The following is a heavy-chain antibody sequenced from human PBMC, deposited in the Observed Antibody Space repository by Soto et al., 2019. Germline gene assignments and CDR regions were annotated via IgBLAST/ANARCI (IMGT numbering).Heavy chain of an antibody. V-gene: IGHV3-30-3*02. CDR3: TKEGLFWSGSFDS. J-gene: IGHJ4*02. Sequence: GGSLRLSCAASGFTFRSYPMHWVRQAPGKGLEWVAIVSYDGITKYADSVKGRFTISRDNSNNTLFLQMNSLRTEDTAVYYCTKEGLFWSGSFDSWGQGTLVTVSS. CDR2: VSYDGITK. CDR1: GFTFRSYP. D-gene: IGHD3-3*01.